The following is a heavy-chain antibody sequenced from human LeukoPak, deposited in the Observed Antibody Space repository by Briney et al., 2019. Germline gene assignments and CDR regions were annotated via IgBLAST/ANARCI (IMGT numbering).Heavy chain of an antibody. Sequence: ASVRVSCKASGYTFTSYYMHWVRQAPGQGREWMGLINPSGGSTSYAQKFQGRVTMTRDTSTSTVYMELSSLRSEDTAVYYCARAGKRLWFGELDYYYYYYMDVWGKGTTVTVSS. CDR1: GYTFTSYY. CDR2: INPSGGST. J-gene: IGHJ6*03. D-gene: IGHD3-10*01. CDR3: ARAGKRLWFGELDYYYYYYMDV. V-gene: IGHV1-46*01.